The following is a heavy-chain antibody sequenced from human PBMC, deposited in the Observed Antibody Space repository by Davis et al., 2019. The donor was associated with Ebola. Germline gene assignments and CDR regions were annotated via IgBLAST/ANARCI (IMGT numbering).Heavy chain of an antibody. CDR1: GYSFTTHW. CDR3: ARLLPYADLRRFYLDY. J-gene: IGHJ4*02. D-gene: IGHD3/OR15-3a*01. CDR2: LYPGDSDT. V-gene: IGHV5-51*01. Sequence: KVSCKGSGYSFTTHWIGWVRQMPGKGLEWMGILYPGDSDTRYSPSSQGQVTISADKSISTAYLQWSSLKASDTAMYYCARLLPYADLRRFYLDYWGQGTLVTVSS.